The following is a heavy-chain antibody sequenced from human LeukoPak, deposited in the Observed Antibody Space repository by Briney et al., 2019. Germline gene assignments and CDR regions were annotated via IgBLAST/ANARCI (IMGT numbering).Heavy chain of an antibody. CDR3: ARDGYYGSGSYLN. V-gene: IGHV4-39*07. J-gene: IGHJ4*02. D-gene: IGHD3-10*01. Sequence: SETLSLTCAVSGGSLSSSSYSWGWIRQPPGKGLEWIGSIYYSGSTNYNPSLKSRVTISVDTSKNQFSLKLSSVTAADTAVYYCARDGYYGSGSYLNWGQGTLVTVSS. CDR1: GGSLSSSSYS. CDR2: IYYSGST.